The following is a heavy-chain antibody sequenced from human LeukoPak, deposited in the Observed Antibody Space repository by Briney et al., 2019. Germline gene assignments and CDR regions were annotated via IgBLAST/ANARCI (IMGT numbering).Heavy chain of an antibody. CDR3: ARHPELYFFDY. CDR2: ISYSGST. D-gene: IGHD3-10*01. CDR1: GASISSYY. Sequence: SETLSLTCTVSGASISSYYWSWIRQPPGKGLEWIGYISYSGSTNYNPSLKSRVTISADTSKNQVSLTLSSVTAADTAVYYCARHPELYFFDYWGQGTPVTVSS. J-gene: IGHJ4*02. V-gene: IGHV4-59*08.